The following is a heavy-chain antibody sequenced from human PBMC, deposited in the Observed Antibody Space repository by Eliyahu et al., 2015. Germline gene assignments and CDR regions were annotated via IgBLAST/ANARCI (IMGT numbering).Heavy chain of an antibody. Sequence: LQLQESGPGLVKPSETLSLTCTVPGGSISSSSYYWGWXRQPPGKGLXWIGSIYYSGSTYYTPSLKXRVTISVDTSKNQFSLKLSSVTAADTAVYYCARFLRGTGTQNVGLDPWGQGTLVTVSS. CDR1: GGSISSSSYY. CDR2: IYYSGST. V-gene: IGHV4-39*01. J-gene: IGHJ5*02. CDR3: ARFLRGTGTQNVGLDP. D-gene: IGHD1-1*01.